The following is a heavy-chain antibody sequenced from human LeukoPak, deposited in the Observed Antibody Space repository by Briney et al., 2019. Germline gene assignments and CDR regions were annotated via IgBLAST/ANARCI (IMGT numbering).Heavy chain of an antibody. CDR2: MNPNSGNT. V-gene: IGHV1-8*03. CDR3: ARGKTYYDFWSGYYVFDY. CDR1: GGTFTSYD. D-gene: IGHD3-3*01. Sequence: ASVKVSCKASGGTFTSYDINWVRQATGQGLEWMGWMNPNSGNTGYAQKFQGRVTITRNTSISTAYMELSSLRSEDTAVYYCARGKTYYDFWSGYYVFDYWGQGTLVTVSS. J-gene: IGHJ4*02.